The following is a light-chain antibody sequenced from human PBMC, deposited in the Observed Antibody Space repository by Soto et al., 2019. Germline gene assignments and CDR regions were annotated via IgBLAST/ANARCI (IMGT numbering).Light chain of an antibody. V-gene: IGKV3-15*01. CDR1: QSVSSN. CDR3: QQFNNWPQT. J-gene: IGKJ4*01. Sequence: EIVMTQSPATLSVSPGERATLSCRASQSVSSNLAWYQQKPGQAPRLLIYGASTRATGIPARFSGSGSGTEFALTISSRQSEDFAVYYCQQFNNWPQTFGGGTKVEIK. CDR2: GAS.